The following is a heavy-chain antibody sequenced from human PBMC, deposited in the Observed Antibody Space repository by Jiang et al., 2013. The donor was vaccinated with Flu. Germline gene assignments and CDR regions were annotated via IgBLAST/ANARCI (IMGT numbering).Heavy chain of an antibody. CDR1: GGSISSSSYY. J-gene: IGHJ5*02. CDR2: IYYSGST. D-gene: IGHD4-23*01. CDR3: ASLSRQTTVVTPRATFPRVPVDP. V-gene: IGHV4-39*01. Sequence: VLLKPSETLSLTCTVSGGSISSSSYYWGWIRQPPGKGLEWIGSIYYSGSTYYNPSLKSRVTISVDTSKNQFSLKLSSVTAADTAVYYCASLSRQTTVVTPRATFPRVPVDPWGQGTLVTVSS.